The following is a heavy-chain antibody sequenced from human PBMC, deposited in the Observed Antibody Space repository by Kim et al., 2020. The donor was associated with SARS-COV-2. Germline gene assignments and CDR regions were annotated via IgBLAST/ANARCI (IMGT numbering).Heavy chain of an antibody. CDR2: IGGSGHST. CDR3: AIDKRTGESPGCCNS. D-gene: IGHD3-10*01. V-gene: IGHV3-23*01. CDR1: RFTLDTYA. Sequence: GGSLRLSCVASRFTLDTYAMSWVRQAPGKGLEWVSAIGGSGHSTYYADSVRGRFTISRDNSKNTLYLQMNSLRVDDTAVYYCAIDKRTGESPGCCNSWGQGTLVTVSS. J-gene: IGHJ4*02.